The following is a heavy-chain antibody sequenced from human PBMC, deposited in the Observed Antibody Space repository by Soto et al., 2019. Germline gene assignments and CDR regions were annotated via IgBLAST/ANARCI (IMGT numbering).Heavy chain of an antibody. CDR1: GGSVSSGSSY. J-gene: IGHJ5*01. CDR2: VFFNGNT. Sequence: QVHLQESGPGLVKPSETLSLTCSVSGGSVSSGSSYWSWIRQPPGKGLEWIGHVFFNGNTDYNPSLKHRVTMSIPPSTNHFSRRLTSVTAADTAVYYCSRGGEWKGWFASWGQGTLVSVSS. V-gene: IGHV4-61*01. D-gene: IGHD3-16*01. CDR3: SRGGEWKGWFAS.